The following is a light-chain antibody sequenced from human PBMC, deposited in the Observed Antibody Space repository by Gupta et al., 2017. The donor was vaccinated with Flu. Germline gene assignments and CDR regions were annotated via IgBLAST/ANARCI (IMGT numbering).Light chain of an antibody. CDR1: QRVSRY. CDR2: DAS. J-gene: IGKJ1*01. Sequence: EIVLTQSPATLSLSSGERTTLCCRASQRVSRYLAWYQQKPGQAPRLLIYDASNRATGIPGRFSGSGSGTDFTLTISSLEPEDFAVYYCQQRSTWPWTFGQGTKVEIK. V-gene: IGKV3-11*01. CDR3: QQRSTWPWT.